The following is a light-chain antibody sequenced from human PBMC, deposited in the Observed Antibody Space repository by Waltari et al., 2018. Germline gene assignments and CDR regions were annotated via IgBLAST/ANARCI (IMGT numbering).Light chain of an antibody. Sequence: DIVMTQYPDSLAVSLGEKATINCKSSQSVLYNSNNKNYLAWYQQKPGQPPKLLIYWASTRESGVPDRFSGSGSGTDFTLTISSLQAEDVAGYYCQQYYSTPYTFGQGTKLESK. J-gene: IGKJ2*01. CDR3: QQYYSTPYT. V-gene: IGKV4-1*01. CDR2: WAS. CDR1: QSVLYNSNNKNY.